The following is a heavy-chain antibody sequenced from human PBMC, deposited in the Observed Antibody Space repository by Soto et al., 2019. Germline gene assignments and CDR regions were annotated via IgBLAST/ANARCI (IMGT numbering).Heavy chain of an antibody. D-gene: IGHD5-12*01. Sequence: GGSLRLSCTASGFTFGDYAMSWFRQAPGKGLEWVGFIRSKAYGGTTEYAASVKGRFTISRDDSKSIAYLQMNSLKTEDTAVYYCTRDPFDGGYDPYDYWGQGTLVTVSS. CDR2: IRSKAYGGTT. J-gene: IGHJ4*02. CDR3: TRDPFDGGYDPYDY. CDR1: GFTFGDYA. V-gene: IGHV3-49*03.